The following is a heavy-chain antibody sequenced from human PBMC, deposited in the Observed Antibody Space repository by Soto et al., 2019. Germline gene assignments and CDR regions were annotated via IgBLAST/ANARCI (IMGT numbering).Heavy chain of an antibody. D-gene: IGHD4-17*01. Sequence: GASVKVSCKASGYTFTSYGISWVRQAPGQGLEWMGWISAYNGNTNYAQKLQGRVTMTTDTSTSTAYMELRSLRSDDTAVYYCARVYFGVTRRNWFDPWGQGTLVTVSS. CDR3: ARVYFGVTRRNWFDP. CDR1: GYTFTSYG. J-gene: IGHJ5*02. V-gene: IGHV1-18*01. CDR2: ISAYNGNT.